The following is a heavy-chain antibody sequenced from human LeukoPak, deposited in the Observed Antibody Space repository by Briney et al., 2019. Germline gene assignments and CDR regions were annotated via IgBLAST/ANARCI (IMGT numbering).Heavy chain of an antibody. Sequence: SETLSLTCTVSGGSISSYYWSWIRQPPGKGLEWIGYIYYSGSTNYNPSLKSRVTISVDTSKDRFSLKLSSVTAADTAVYYCARVGIVVVPAAMDYYGMDVWGQGTTVTVSS. D-gene: IGHD2-2*01. CDR2: IYYSGST. V-gene: IGHV4-59*01. J-gene: IGHJ6*02. CDR3: ARVGIVVVPAAMDYYGMDV. CDR1: GGSISSYY.